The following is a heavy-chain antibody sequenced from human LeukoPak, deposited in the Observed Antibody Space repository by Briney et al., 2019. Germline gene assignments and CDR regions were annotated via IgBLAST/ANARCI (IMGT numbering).Heavy chain of an antibody. CDR2: INPHNGGT. CDR1: GYTFTDYF. V-gene: IGHV1-2*02. CDR3: ARYSSGSSPWYMDV. D-gene: IGHD1-26*01. Sequence: ASVKVSCKASGYTFTDYFIHWVRQAPGQGLEWMGWINPHNGGTDYAQKFQGRVTMTRDTSISTAHIDLSRLRSDDTAVYYCARYSSGSSPWYMDVWGKGTTVTVSS. J-gene: IGHJ6*03.